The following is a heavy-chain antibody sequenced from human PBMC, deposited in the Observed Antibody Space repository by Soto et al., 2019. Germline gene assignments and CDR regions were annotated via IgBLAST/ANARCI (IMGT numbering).Heavy chain of an antibody. Sequence: QVQLVQSGAEVKKPGASVKVSCKASGYTFTSYGISWVRQAPGQGLEWMGWISAYNGNTNYAQKLQGRVTMTTDTSTSPAYMALRSLRSDDTAVYYCARYVLTGIAAAGLSDYWGQGTMVTVSS. CDR3: ARYVLTGIAAAGLSDY. CDR2: ISAYNGNT. D-gene: IGHD6-13*01. J-gene: IGHJ4*02. V-gene: IGHV1-18*01. CDR1: GYTFTSYG.